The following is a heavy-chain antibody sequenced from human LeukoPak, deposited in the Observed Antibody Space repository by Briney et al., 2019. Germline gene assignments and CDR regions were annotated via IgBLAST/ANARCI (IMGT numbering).Heavy chain of an antibody. CDR2: ISGSGGST. Sequence: PGGSLRLTCAASGFTFSSYAMSWVRQAPGKGLEWVSAISGSGGSTYYADSVKGRFTISRDNSKNTLYLQMNSLRAEDTAVYYCAKDRGYYDSSGLPQDYWGQGTLVTVSS. CDR1: GFTFSSYA. D-gene: IGHD3-22*01. V-gene: IGHV3-23*01. CDR3: AKDRGYYDSSGLPQDY. J-gene: IGHJ4*02.